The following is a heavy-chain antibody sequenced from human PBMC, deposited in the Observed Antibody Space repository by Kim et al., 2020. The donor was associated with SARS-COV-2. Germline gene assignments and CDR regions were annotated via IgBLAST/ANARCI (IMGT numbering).Heavy chain of an antibody. J-gene: IGHJ4*02. D-gene: IGHD3-9*01. CDR1: GGSISSYY. CDR2: IYYSGST. V-gene: IGHV4-59*01. CDR3: ARGLYDILTGYYLPLGY. Sequence: SETLSLTCTVSGGSISSYYWSWIRQPPGKGLEWIGYIYYSGSTNYNPSLKSRVTISVDTSKNQFSLKLSSVTAADTAVYYCARGLYDILTGYYLPLGYWGQGTLVTVSS.